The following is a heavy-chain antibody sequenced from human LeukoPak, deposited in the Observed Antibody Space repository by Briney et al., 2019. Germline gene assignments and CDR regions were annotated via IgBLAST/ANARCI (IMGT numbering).Heavy chain of an antibody. J-gene: IGHJ4*02. CDR2: IWYDGSNK. V-gene: IGHV3-33*01. CDR3: ARDRERVFFDY. Sequence: PGGSLRLSCAASGFTFSSYGMHWVRQAPGKGLEWVAVIWYDGSNKYYADSVKGRFTISRDNSKNTLYLQMNSLRAEDTAVYYCARDRERVFFDYWGQGTLVTVSS. CDR1: GFTFSSYG. D-gene: IGHD1-1*01.